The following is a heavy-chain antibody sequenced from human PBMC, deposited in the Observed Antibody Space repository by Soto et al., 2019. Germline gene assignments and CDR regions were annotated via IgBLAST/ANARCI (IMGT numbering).Heavy chain of an antibody. CDR2: ISAYNGNT. Sequence: ASVKVSCKASGYTFTSYGISWVRQAPGQGLEWMGWISAYNGNTNYAQKLQGRVTMTTDTSTSTAYMELRSLRSDDTAVYYCARDYRGLRYFYWSSRTTPHIDSLGQGTLVTVSA. CDR3: ARDYRGLRYFYWSSRTTPHIDS. CDR1: GYTFTSYG. V-gene: IGHV1-18*01. D-gene: IGHD3-9*01. J-gene: IGHJ4*02.